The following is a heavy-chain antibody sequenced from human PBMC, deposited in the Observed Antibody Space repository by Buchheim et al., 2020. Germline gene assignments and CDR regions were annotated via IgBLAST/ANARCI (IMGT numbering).Heavy chain of an antibody. V-gene: IGHV4-59*01. J-gene: IGHJ6*01. CDR3: ARDLDYYGSGYGMDV. Sequence: QVQLQESGPGLVKPSETLSLTCTVSGGSISSYYWSWIRQPPGKGLEWIGYIYYSGSTNYNPSLKSRVTISRDTSKNQFSMKLSSVTAADTAVYYCARDLDYYGSGYGMDVWGQGTT. CDR2: IYYSGST. CDR1: GGSISSYY. D-gene: IGHD3-10*01.